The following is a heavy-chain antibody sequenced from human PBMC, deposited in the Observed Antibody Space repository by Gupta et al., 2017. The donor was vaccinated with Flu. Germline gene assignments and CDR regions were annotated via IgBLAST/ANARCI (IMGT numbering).Heavy chain of an antibody. V-gene: IGHV3-30-3*01. Sequence: HWGRQSPGKGLDSVAVVSHDGNNKYYAGSLEGRVTISRDNSKNTLNLQMNRQTAEDTAVYYCGRDSPNGYNDLDYWGQGTLVTVSS. CDR3: GRDSPNGYNDLDY. J-gene: IGHJ4*02. CDR2: VSHDGNNK. D-gene: IGHD5-12*01.